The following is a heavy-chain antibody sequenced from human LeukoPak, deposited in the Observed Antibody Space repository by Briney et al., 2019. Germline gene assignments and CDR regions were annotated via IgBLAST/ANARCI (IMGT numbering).Heavy chain of an antibody. J-gene: IGHJ3*02. Sequence: PGGSLRLSCAASGFTFSSYSMNWVRQAPGKGLEWVSSISSSSSYIYYADSVKGRFTISRDNAKNSLYLQMNSLRAEDTAVYYCARIQLADYYYDAFDIWGQGTMVTVSS. CDR1: GFTFSSYS. CDR2: ISSSSSYI. D-gene: IGHD3-22*01. V-gene: IGHV3-21*01. CDR3: ARIQLADYYYDAFDI.